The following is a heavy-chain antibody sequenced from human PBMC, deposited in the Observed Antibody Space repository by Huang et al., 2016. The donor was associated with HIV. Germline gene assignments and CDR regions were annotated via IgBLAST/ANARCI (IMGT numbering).Heavy chain of an antibody. CDR1: GGTFSTNA. Sequence: QVQLVQSGAEVKRPGASVKVSCRASGGTFSTNAVSWVRQAPGHGLEWMGGIIPMFGTTNDAQRFQGKGTITADESSSTVYMELSSLRSDDTAVYYCARQPYCGGDCAHYYYFYMDVWGKGTTVTVSS. CDR2: IIPMFGTT. J-gene: IGHJ6*03. V-gene: IGHV1-69*13. CDR3: ARQPYCGGDCAHYYYFYMDV. D-gene: IGHD2-21*02.